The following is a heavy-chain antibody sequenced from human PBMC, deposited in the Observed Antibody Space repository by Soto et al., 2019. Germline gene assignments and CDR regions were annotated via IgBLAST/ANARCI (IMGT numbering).Heavy chain of an antibody. Sequence: GGSLRLSCAASGFTFSSYSMNWVRQAPGKGLEWVSSISSSSSYIYYADSVKGRFTISRDNAKNSLYLQMNSLRAEDTAVYYCARVGAGDLNYFDYWGQGTLVTVSS. V-gene: IGHV3-21*01. CDR1: GFTFSSYS. CDR2: ISSSSSYI. J-gene: IGHJ4*02. CDR3: ARVGAGDLNYFDY. D-gene: IGHD7-27*01.